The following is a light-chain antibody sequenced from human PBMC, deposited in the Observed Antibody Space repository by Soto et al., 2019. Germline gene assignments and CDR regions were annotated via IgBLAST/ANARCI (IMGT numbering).Light chain of an antibody. CDR2: GAS. CDR1: QSVRSTY. CDR3: HQYSSSRKT. J-gene: IGKJ1*01. Sequence: IVLTQSPATLSLSPGERATLSCRASQSVRSTYLAWYQQRPGQAPRLLIYGASSRATGIPDRFSGSGSGTDFTLTISRLEPEDSAVYYCHQYSSSRKTFGQGTKVDI. V-gene: IGKV3-20*01.